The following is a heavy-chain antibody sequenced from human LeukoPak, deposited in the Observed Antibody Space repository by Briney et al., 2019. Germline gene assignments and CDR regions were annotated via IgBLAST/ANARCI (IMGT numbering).Heavy chain of an antibody. V-gene: IGHV1-69*13. CDR1: GGTFSSYA. J-gene: IGHJ2*01. CDR2: IIPIFGTA. CDR3: ARGSITMIVDGPFDL. D-gene: IGHD3-22*01. Sequence: ASVKVSCKASGGTFSSYAISWVRQAPGQGLEWMEGIIPIFGTANYAQKFQGRVTITADESTSTAYMELSSLRSEDTAVYYCARGSITMIVDGPFDLWGRGTLVTVSS.